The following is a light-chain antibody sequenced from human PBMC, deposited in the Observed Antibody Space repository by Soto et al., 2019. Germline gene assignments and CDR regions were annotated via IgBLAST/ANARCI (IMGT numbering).Light chain of an antibody. CDR1: QSVSSY. V-gene: IGKV3-11*01. J-gene: IGKJ4*01. CDR2: DAS. Sequence: EIVLTQSPATLSLSPGERATLSCRASQSVSSYLAWYQQKPGQAPRLLIYDASNRATGIPARFSGSGSGTDFTLTISSLKSEDFAVYYCQQRSNWPLTFGGGTKVEI. CDR3: QQRSNWPLT.